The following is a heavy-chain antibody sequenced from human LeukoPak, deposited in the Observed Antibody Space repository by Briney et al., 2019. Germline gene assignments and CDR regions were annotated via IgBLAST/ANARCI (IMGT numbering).Heavy chain of an antibody. CDR1: GFTYSVHY. Sequence: LRLSCAASGFTYSVHYMSWIRQPPGKGLEWIGEINHSASTNYNPSLKSRVTISVDTSKNQFSLKLCSVTTAVLSFYYCASTYGSGGYYAFDYWGQGTLVTVSS. D-gene: IGHD3-10*01. J-gene: IGHJ4*02. V-gene: IGHV4-34*01. CDR2: INHSAST. CDR3: ASTYGSGGYYAFDY.